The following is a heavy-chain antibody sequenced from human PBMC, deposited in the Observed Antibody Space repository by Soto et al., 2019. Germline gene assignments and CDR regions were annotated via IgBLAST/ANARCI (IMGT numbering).Heavy chain of an antibody. J-gene: IGHJ4*02. Sequence: PGGSLRLSCAASGFIFSNYGMHWVRQAPGKGLEWVAAIWCDGSNEYYVDSVKGRFTISRDNSKITLYLEMNSLRAEDTAVYYCARDRRITNIAARNTFDYWGQGTLVTVSS. CDR2: IWCDGSNE. D-gene: IGHD6-6*01. V-gene: IGHV3-33*01. CDR1: GFIFSNYG. CDR3: ARDRRITNIAARNTFDY.